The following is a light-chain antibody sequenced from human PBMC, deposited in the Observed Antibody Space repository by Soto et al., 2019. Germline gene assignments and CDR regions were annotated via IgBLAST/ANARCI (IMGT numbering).Light chain of an antibody. CDR1: SSDVGGYNY. Sequence: QSVLTQPASVSGSPGQSITISCTGTSSDVGGYNYVSWYQQHPGKAPKLMIYEVNNRPSGVSNRYSGSKSGNTASLTISGLQAEDEADYYCSSYSISGVVFGGGTKLTVL. J-gene: IGLJ2*01. CDR3: SSYSISGVV. CDR2: EVN. V-gene: IGLV2-14*01.